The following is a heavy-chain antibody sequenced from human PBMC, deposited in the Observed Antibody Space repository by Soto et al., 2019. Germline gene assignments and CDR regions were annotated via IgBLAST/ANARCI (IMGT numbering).Heavy chain of an antibody. CDR2: IWYDGSNK. V-gene: IGHV3-33*01. D-gene: IGHD3-3*01. CDR3: ARGGGFLEWFS. CDR1: GFTFSSYG. Sequence: ESGGGVVQPGRSLRLSCAASGFTFSSYGMHWVRQAPGKGLEWVAVIWYDGSNKYYADSVKGRFTISRDNSKNTLYLQMNSLRAEDTAVYYCARGGGFLEWFSWGQGTLVTVSS. J-gene: IGHJ4*02.